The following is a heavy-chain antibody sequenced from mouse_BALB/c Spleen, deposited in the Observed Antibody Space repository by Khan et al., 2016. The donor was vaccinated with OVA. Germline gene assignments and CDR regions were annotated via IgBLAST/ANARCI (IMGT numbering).Heavy chain of an antibody. Sequence: QIQLVQSGPELKKPGETVRISCKASGYTFTTAGMQWVQKMPGKGLKWIGWINTHSGVPKYAEDFKGRFAFSLETSASTAYLQITNLKNEDTATYFWARGGAAYYRYDGGAMDYWGQGTSVTVSS. CDR1: GYTFTTAG. D-gene: IGHD2-14*01. J-gene: IGHJ4*01. CDR3: ARGGAAYYRYDGGAMDY. V-gene: IGHV9-4*02. CDR2: INTHSGVP.